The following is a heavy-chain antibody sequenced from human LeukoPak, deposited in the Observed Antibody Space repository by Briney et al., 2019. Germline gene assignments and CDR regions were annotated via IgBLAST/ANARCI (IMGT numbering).Heavy chain of an antibody. CDR1: GFTFSSYE. CDR2: ISSSGSTI. D-gene: IGHD3-16*01. CDR3: ARDHSSELYVWGSYGPYYFDY. J-gene: IGHJ4*01. V-gene: IGHV3-48*03. Sequence: QPGGSLRLSCAASGFTFSSYEMNWVRRAPGKGLEWVSYISSSGSTIYYADSVKGRFTISRDNAKNSLYLQMNSLRAEDTAVYYCARDHSSELYVWGSYGPYYFDYWGQEPWSPSPQ.